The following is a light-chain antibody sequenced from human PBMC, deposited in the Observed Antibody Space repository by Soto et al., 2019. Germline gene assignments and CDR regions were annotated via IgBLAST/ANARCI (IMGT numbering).Light chain of an antibody. CDR3: CSYAGSGTLV. CDR1: SSDVGAYKY. V-gene: IGLV2-23*02. CDR2: DVS. J-gene: IGLJ3*02. Sequence: QSALTQPASVSGSPGQSITISCTGTSSDVGAYKYVSWYQQHPGKAPKLMIYDVSNRPSGVSNRFSGSKSGNTASLTISGLQAEDEADYHCCSYAGSGTLVFGGGTKLTVL.